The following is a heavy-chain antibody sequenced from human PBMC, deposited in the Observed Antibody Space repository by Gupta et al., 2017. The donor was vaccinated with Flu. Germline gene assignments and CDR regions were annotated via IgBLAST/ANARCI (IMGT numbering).Heavy chain of an antibody. CDR2: IYHSGST. Sequence: QVQLQESGPGLVKPSETLSLTCAVSGYSISSGYYWGWIRQPPGKGLEWIGSIYHSGSTYYNPSLKSRVTISVDTSKNQFSLKLSSVTAADTAVYYCARDGYYYDSSGYYYGSWGQGTLVTVSS. V-gene: IGHV4-38-2*02. J-gene: IGHJ5*02. CDR1: GYSISSGYY. CDR3: ARDGYYYDSSGYYYGS. D-gene: IGHD3-22*01.